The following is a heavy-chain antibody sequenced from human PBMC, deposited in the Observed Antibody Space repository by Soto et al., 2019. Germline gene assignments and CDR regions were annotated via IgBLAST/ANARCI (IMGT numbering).Heavy chain of an antibody. V-gene: IGHV1-69*01. CDR2: IIPIIGPA. D-gene: IGHD3-22*01. Sequence: QVQLVQSGAEVKRPGSSVKLSCTASGGTFTYYGISWVRQAPGQGLEWMGGIIPIIGPATYAQKFQGRLTITADQSTSTAYMELSSLGSEDTGLYYCARDLGTTIAGPPRRETYGWLDPWGQGTLVNVSS. J-gene: IGHJ5*02. CDR1: GGTFTYYG. CDR3: ARDLGTTIAGPPRRETYGWLDP.